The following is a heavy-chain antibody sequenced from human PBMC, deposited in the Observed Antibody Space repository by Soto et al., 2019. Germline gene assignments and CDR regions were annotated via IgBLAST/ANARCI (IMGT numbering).Heavy chain of an antibody. J-gene: IGHJ4*02. V-gene: IGHV3-7*01. D-gene: IGHD3-9*01. CDR2: IKQDGSEK. CDR3: AREVRYFDWLQHYDY. Sequence: GGSLRLSCAASGFTFSSYWMSWVRQAPGKGLEWVANIKQDGSEKYYVDSVKGRFTISRDNAKNSLYLQMNSLRAEDTAVYYCAREVRYFDWLQHYDYWGQGTLVTVSS. CDR1: GFTFSSYW.